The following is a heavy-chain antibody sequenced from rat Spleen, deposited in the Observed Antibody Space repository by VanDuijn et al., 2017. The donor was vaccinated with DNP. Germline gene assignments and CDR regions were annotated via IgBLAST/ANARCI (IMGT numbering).Heavy chain of an antibody. CDR1: GFTFSAYN. CDR3: KVGARY. J-gene: IGHJ2*01. Sequence: EVQLVESGGDFVQPGRSLRLSCAASGFTFSAYNMAWVRQAPKKALEWVATITYDGSRTYYRDSVKGRFTISRANSKSTLYLQMNSLRSEDTATYYCKVGARYWGQGVMVTVSS. V-gene: IGHV5S10*01. D-gene: IGHD5-1*01. CDR2: ITYDGSRT.